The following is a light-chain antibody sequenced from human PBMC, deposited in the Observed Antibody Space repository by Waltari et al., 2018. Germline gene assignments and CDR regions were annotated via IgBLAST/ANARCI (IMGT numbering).Light chain of an antibody. J-gene: IGKJ4*01. CDR3: QQRSHWPLT. CDR1: QSVVSY. V-gene: IGKV3-11*01. CDR2: DAS. Sequence: EIVLTQSPATLSLSPGERAILSCRASQSVVSYLAWYQQRRGQAPRPPIYDASYRATSIPARFSGSGSGTDFTLTISSLEPEDFAVYYCQQRSHWPLTFGGGTKVEIK.